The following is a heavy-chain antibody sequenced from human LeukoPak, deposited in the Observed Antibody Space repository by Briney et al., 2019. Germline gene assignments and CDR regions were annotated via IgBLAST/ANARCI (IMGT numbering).Heavy chain of an antibody. J-gene: IGHJ4*02. V-gene: IGHV3-30-3*01. D-gene: IGHD2-15*01. Sequence: GRSLRLSCAASGFTFSSYAMHWVRQAPGKGLEWVAVIPYDGSNKYYADSVKGRFTISRDNSKNTLYLQMNSLRAEDTAVYYCARDVLRFDYWGQGTLVTVSS. CDR3: ARDVLRFDY. CDR1: GFTFSSYA. CDR2: IPYDGSNK.